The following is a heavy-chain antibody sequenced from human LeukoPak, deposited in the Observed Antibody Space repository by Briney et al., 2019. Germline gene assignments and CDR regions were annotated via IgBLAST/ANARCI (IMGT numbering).Heavy chain of an antibody. Sequence: SQTLSLTCAISGDSVSSNSVTWNWIRQSPSRGLEWLGRTYYTSKGYNDYAVSVKSRITINPDTSKNQFSLQLNSVTPKDTAVYYCARVSSPWSPRDAFDIWGQGTMVTVSS. CDR3: ARVSSPWSPRDAFDI. D-gene: IGHD1-26*01. V-gene: IGHV6-1*01. CDR2: TYYTSKGYN. CDR1: GDSVSSNSVT. J-gene: IGHJ3*02.